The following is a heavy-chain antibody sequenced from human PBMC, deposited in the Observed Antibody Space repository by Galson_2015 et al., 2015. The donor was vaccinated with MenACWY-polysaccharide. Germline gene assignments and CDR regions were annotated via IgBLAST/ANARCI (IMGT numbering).Heavy chain of an antibody. D-gene: IGHD3-10*01. J-gene: IGHJ4*02. CDR1: GDSISSGSYY. CDR3: ARGGGGLGSYYNVF. Sequence: TLSLTCTVSGDSISSGSYYWSWNRQPAGQGLEWIGRIYTSGSTKYNPSLKSRVTMSVDTSKSQFSLKLSSVTAADTAVYYCARGGGGLGSYYNVFWGQGTLVTVSS. CDR2: IYTSGST. V-gene: IGHV4-61*02.